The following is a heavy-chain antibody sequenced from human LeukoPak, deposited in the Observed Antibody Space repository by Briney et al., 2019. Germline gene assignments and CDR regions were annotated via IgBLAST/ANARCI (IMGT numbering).Heavy chain of an antibody. V-gene: IGHV3-15*01. CDR3: TTRPDSSGYYDYYFGY. CDR1: GFTFSNAW. J-gene: IGHJ4*02. D-gene: IGHD3-22*01. Sequence: GGSLRLSCAASGFTFSNAWMSWVRQAPGKGLEWVGRIKSKTDGGTTDYAAPVKGRFTISRDESKNTLYLQMNSLKTEDTAVYYCTTRPDSSGYYDYYFGYWGQGTLVSVSS. CDR2: IKSKTDGGTT.